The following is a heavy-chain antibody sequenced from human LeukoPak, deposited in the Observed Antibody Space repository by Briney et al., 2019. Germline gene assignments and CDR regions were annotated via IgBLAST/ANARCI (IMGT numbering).Heavy chain of an antibody. CDR1: AFTFSIYW. V-gene: IGHV3-7*01. CDR2: INQGGSEK. D-gene: IGHD3-16*01. CDR3: ARENSGGSAFDY. Sequence: PGGSLRLSCAASAFTFSIYWMSWVRQAPGKGLEWVANINQGGSEKYYVDSVKGRSTISRDNAKNSLYLQMNNLRADDTAVYYCARENSGGSAFDYWGQGTLVTVSS. J-gene: IGHJ4*02.